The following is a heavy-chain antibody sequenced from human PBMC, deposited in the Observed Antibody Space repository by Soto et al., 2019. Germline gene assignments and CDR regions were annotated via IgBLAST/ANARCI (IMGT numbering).Heavy chain of an antibody. CDR3: AREVRCSSTSCYSGNNWFDP. CDR1: SGSISSSNW. D-gene: IGHD2-2*01. Sequence: QLLESGPGLVKPSGTLSLTCAVSSGSISSSNWWSWVRQPPGKGLEWIGEIYHSGSTNYNPSLKSRVTISVDKSKNQFSLKLSSVTAADTAVYYCAREVRCSSTSCYSGNNWFDPWGQGTLVTVSS. V-gene: IGHV4-4*02. J-gene: IGHJ5*02. CDR2: IYHSGST.